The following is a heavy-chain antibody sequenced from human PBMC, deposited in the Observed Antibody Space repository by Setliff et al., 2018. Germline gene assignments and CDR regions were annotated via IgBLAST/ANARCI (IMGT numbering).Heavy chain of an antibody. V-gene: IGHV4-4*07. Sequence: KTSETLSLTCTVSGSSISSYYWSWIRQPAGKGLEWIGHIHIGGSANYNPSLKSRVTMSIDTSKNQFSLKLNSVTAADMAVYYCAREQWLDPPGYYYMDVWAKGTTVTSP. J-gene: IGHJ6*03. CDR3: AREQWLDPPGYYYMDV. CDR1: GSSISSYY. CDR2: IHIGGSA. D-gene: IGHD6-19*01.